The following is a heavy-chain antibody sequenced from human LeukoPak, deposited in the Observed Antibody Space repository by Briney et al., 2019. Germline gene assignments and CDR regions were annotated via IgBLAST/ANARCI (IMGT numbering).Heavy chain of an antibody. CDR2: IGAYNGNT. CDR3: ARPSGRTYYYDLDY. CDR1: GYTFSSYG. V-gene: IGHV1-18*01. D-gene: IGHD3-22*01. Sequence: AASVKVSCKASGYTFSSYGINWVRQAPGQGLEWMGWIGAYNGNTYYEQKFQGRVTLTTDTSTSTAYMELRRLRSDDTAIYYCARPSGRTYYYDLDYWGQGTLVTVSS. J-gene: IGHJ4*02.